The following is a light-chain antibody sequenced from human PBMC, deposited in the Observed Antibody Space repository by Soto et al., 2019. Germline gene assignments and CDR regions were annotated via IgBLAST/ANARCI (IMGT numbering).Light chain of an antibody. CDR1: QDIRGA. V-gene: IGKV1-13*02. J-gene: IGKJ5*01. Sequence: IQLTQSPASLSASVGERVTITCRASQDIRGALAWYQQSPGEAPQLLIYDASTLESGVPSRFSGSSSGTHFTLTISSLPPEDFATYYCQQFLSYPITFGQGTRLEI. CDR2: DAS. CDR3: QQFLSYPIT.